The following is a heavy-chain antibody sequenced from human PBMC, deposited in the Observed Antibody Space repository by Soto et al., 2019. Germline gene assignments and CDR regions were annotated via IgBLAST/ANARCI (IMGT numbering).Heavy chain of an antibody. CDR3: ARAIFHSDVNDDMDV. CDR1: GFTFSDYA. D-gene: IGHD2-21*01. Sequence: PWRSLRLSCAASGFTFSDYAMSWVRQAPGKGMEWVSAIPVSGDTTYYADSVKGRFTISRDNSKNTLFLQLNCLRVEDTAPYNCARAIFHSDVNDDMDVWGRGTTGAVSS. V-gene: IGHV3-23*01. CDR2: IPVSGDTT. J-gene: IGHJ6*02.